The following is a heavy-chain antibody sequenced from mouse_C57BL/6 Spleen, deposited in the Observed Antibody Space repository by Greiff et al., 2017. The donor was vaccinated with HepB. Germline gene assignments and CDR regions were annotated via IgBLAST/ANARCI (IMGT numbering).Heavy chain of an antibody. V-gene: IGHV5-17*01. CDR1: GFTFSDYG. CDR3: ARPGNYYAMDY. Sequence: EVKLVESGGGLVKPGGSLKLSCAASGFTFSDYGMHWVRQAPEKGLEWVAYISRGSSTIYYADTVKGRFTISRDNAKNTLFLQMTSLRSEDTDMYYCARPGNYYAMDYWGQGTSVTVSS. J-gene: IGHJ4*01. D-gene: IGHD2-1*01. CDR2: ISRGSSTI.